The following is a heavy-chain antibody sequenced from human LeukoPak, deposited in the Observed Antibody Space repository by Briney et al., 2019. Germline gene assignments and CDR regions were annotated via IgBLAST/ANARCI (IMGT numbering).Heavy chain of an antibody. J-gene: IGHJ6*03. Sequence: GGSLRLSCAASGFTFSSYGMHWVRQAPGKGLEWVAFIRYDGSNKYYADSVKGRFTISRDNSNNTVYLQMNNLRPEDTAVFYCARGQGYESYYYMDVWGKGTTVSVSS. CDR1: GFTFSSYG. D-gene: IGHD2-2*01. V-gene: IGHV3-30*02. CDR3: ARGQGYESYYYMDV. CDR2: IRYDGSNK.